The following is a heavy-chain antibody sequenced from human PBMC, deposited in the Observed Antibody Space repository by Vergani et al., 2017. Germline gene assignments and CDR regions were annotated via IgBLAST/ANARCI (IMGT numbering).Heavy chain of an antibody. CDR2: IYYRGNT. D-gene: IGHD1-26*01. J-gene: IGHJ6*03. CDR3: ASSYVRYYYYYMDV. V-gene: IGHV4-59*01. Sequence: QVQLQESGPGLVKPSQTLSLTCTVSGGSISSYYWCWIRQPPGKGLEWSGYIYYRGNTNYNPSLTTRVTISVDTSTNQFSLKLSSVTAADTAVYYCASSYVRYYYYYMDVWGKGTTVTVSS. CDR1: GGSISSYY.